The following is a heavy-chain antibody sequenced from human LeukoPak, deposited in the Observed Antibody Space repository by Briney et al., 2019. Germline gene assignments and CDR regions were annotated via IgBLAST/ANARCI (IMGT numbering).Heavy chain of an antibody. CDR3: GRDLWGSSSWYSYYYMDV. CDR1: GYSISSCYY. V-gene: IGHV4-38-2*02. Sequence: SETLSLTCAVSGYSISSCYYWGWIRQPPGRGLEWIGSIYHSGSTYYNPSLKSRVTISVDTSKNQFSLKLSSVTAADTAVYYCGRDLWGSSSWYSYYYMDVWGKGTTVTVSS. CDR2: IYHSGST. J-gene: IGHJ6*03. D-gene: IGHD6-13*01.